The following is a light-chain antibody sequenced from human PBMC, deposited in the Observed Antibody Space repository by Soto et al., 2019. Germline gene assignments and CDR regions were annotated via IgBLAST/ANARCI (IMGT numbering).Light chain of an antibody. CDR1: QSVSSSY. Sequence: EIVLTQSPGTLSLSPGERATLSCRASQSVSSSYLAWYQQRPGQAPRLLIFGASTRSSGIPSRFSGSGSGTDFTLTVSRLEPEDFAVYYCQQYGTSPINFGQGTRLEIK. V-gene: IGKV3-20*01. J-gene: IGKJ5*01. CDR3: QQYGTSPIN. CDR2: GAS.